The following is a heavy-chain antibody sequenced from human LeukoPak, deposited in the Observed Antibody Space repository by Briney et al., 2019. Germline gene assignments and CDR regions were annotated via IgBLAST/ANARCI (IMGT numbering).Heavy chain of an antibody. V-gene: IGHV3-21*01. CDR2: ISSSSSYI. D-gene: IGHD2-15*01. CDR1: GFTFSSYS. CDR3: ARDSGYCSGGSCPGWFDP. Sequence: PGGSLRLSCAASGFTFSSYSMNWVRQAPGKGLEWVSSISSSSSYIYYADSVKGRFTISRDNAKNSLYLQMNSLRAEDTAVYYCARDSGYCSGGSCPGWFDPWGQGTLVTVSS. J-gene: IGHJ5*02.